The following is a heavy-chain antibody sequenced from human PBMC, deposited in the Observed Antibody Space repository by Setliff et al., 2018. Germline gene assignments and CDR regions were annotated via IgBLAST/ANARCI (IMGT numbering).Heavy chain of an antibody. J-gene: IGHJ3*02. CDR2: INHIGST. CDR3: ARVYLAGSGWDKANALDI. V-gene: IGHV4-34*01. CDR1: GGSFSGYY. D-gene: IGHD6-19*01. Sequence: SETLSLTCAVYGGSFSGYYWSWIRQPPGKGLEWIGEINHIGSTNYSPSLRSRVTISVDTSKNQFSLKLSSVTAADTAVYYCARVYLAGSGWDKANALDIWGQGTMVTVSS.